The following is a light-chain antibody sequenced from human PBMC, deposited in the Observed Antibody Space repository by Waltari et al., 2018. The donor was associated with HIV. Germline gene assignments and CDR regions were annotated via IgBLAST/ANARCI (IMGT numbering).Light chain of an antibody. Sequence: QSALTQPASVSGSPGQSITISCTGTSSDVGSYNLVSWYQQHPGKAPKLMSYEVTKRPSGVSNLFSGSKSGNTASLTISGLQAEDEADYFCCSYAGSSTLVFGGGTKLTVL. CDR1: SSDVGSYNL. V-gene: IGLV2-23*02. CDR2: EVT. CDR3: CSYAGSSTLV. J-gene: IGLJ2*01.